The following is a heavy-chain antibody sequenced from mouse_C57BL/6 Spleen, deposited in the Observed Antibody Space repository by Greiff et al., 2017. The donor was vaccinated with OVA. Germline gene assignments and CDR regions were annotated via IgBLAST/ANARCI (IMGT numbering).Heavy chain of an antibody. D-gene: IGHD2-4*01. V-gene: IGHV3-6*01. CDR3: ARGDDYDYAMDY. CDR1: GYSITSGYY. J-gene: IGHJ4*01. CDR2: ISYDGSN. Sequence: ESGPGLVKPSQSLSLTCSVTGYSITSGYYWYWIRQFPGNKLAWMGYISYDGSNNYNPSLKNRISITLDTSKNQFFLKLNSVTTEDTATYYCARGDDYDYAMDYWGQGTSVTVSS.